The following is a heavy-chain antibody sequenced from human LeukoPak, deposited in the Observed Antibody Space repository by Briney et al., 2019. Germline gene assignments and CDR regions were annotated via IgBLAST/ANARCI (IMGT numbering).Heavy chain of an antibody. J-gene: IGHJ4*02. CDR2: ISSSSSTI. Sequence: GGSLRLSCAASGFTFSSYSMNWVRQAPGKGLEWVSYISSSSSTIYYADSVKGRFTISRDNAKNLLYPQMNSLRAEDTAVYYCASLIYSSSWYYWGQGTLVTVSS. CDR1: GFTFSSYS. V-gene: IGHV3-48*01. CDR3: ASLIYSSSWYY. D-gene: IGHD6-13*01.